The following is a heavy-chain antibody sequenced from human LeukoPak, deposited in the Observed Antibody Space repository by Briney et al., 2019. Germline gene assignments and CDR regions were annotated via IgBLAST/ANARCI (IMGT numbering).Heavy chain of an antibody. CDR3: ARDPYDFWSGFILHYFDY. V-gene: IGHV3-7*01. D-gene: IGHD3-3*01. CDR2: IKQDGSEK. J-gene: IGHJ4*02. Sequence: GGSLRLSCAAFGFTFSSYWMSWVRQAPGKGLEWVANIKQDGSEKYYVDSVKGRFTISRDNAKNSLYLQMNSLRAEDTAVYYCARDPYDFWSGFILHYFDYWGQGTLVTVSS. CDR1: GFTFSSYW.